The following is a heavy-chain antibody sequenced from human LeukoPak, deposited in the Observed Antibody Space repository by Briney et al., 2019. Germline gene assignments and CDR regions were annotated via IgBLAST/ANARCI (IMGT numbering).Heavy chain of an antibody. CDR2: VSSSSSNI. CDR1: GFIFSSYS. D-gene: IGHD6-13*01. V-gene: IGHV3-48*04. CDR3: ARDIGISNSWPYFDF. J-gene: IGHJ4*02. Sequence: GGSLRLSCVASGFIFSSYSMNWVRQAPGKGLEWISHVSSSSSNIYYADSVKGRFTISRDNAKKSLFLQMNSLRAEDTAVYYCARDIGISNSWPYFDFWGRGTLVTVSS.